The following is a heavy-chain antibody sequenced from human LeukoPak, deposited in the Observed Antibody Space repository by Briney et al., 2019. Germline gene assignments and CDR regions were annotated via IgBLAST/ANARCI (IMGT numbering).Heavy chain of an antibody. Sequence: GASVKVSCKTSGYMFTTYYPHWVRQAPGQGLEWMGWINPHSGGTNYAQKFQGRVTMTRDTSIRTAYMELTGLTSDDTAVYFCARGVFSGYYSFDYWGQGTLVTVSS. CDR2: INPHSGGT. J-gene: IGHJ4*02. D-gene: IGHD3-22*01. CDR3: ARGVFSGYYSFDY. CDR1: GYMFTTYY. V-gene: IGHV1-2*02.